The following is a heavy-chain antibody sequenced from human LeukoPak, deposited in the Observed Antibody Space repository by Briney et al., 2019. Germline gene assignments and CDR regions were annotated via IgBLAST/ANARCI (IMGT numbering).Heavy chain of an antibody. CDR1: GGSISSNNW. Sequence: PSETLSLTCAVSGGSISSNNWWGWVRQPPGKGLEWIGEIYHSGSPNYNPSLKSRVTISVDKSRNHFSLNLSSVTAADTAVYYCARVNINNWHSCDYWGQGTLVTISS. D-gene: IGHD1-1*01. CDR3: ARVNINNWHSCDY. V-gene: IGHV4-4*02. J-gene: IGHJ4*02. CDR2: IYHSGSP.